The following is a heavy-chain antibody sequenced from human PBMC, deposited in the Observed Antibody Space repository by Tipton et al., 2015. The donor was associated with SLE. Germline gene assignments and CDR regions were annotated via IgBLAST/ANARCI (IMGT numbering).Heavy chain of an antibody. D-gene: IGHD2-2*02. V-gene: IGHV4-59*01. CDR1: GGSISSYY. CDR2: IYYSGST. J-gene: IGHJ5*02. CDR3: ARARHCSSTSCYRWFDP. Sequence: TLSLTCTVSGGSISSYYWSWIRQPPGKGLEWIGYIYYSGSTNYNPSLKSRVTISVDTSKNQFSLKLSSVTAADTAVYYCARARHCSSTSCYRWFDPWGQETLVTVSS.